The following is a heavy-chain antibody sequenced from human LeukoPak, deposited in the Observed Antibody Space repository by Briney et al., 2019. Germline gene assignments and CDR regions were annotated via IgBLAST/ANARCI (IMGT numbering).Heavy chain of an antibody. D-gene: IGHD3-3*01. Sequence: ASVKVSCKASGYTFTGYYMHWVRQAPGQGLEWMGWINPNSGNTNYAQKLQGRVTMTTDTSTSTAYMELRSLRSDDTAVYYCARDGYYDFLDYWGQGTLVTVSS. V-gene: IGHV1-18*04. CDR1: GYTFTGYY. J-gene: IGHJ4*02. CDR2: INPNSGNT. CDR3: ARDGYYDFLDY.